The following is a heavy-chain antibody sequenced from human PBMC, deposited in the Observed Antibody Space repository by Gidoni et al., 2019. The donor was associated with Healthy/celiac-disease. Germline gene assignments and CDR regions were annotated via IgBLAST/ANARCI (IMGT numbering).Heavy chain of an antibody. CDR1: GFTFSSYA. D-gene: IGHD3-10*01. CDR2: ISGCGGST. V-gene: IGHV3-23*01. J-gene: IGHJ4*02. CDR3: AKGLRITMVRGGWGLDY. Sequence: EVQLLESGGGLVQPGGSLRLSCAAYGFTFSSYARSWVRQAPGKWLEWVAAISGCGGSTYYAGSVKGQFTISRDKSKNTLNLQMNSLRAEDTAVYYCAKGLRITMVRGGWGLDYWGQGPLVTVSS.